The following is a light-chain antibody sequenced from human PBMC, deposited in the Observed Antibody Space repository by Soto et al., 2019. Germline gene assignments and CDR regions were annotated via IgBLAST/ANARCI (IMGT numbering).Light chain of an antibody. V-gene: IGKV3-20*01. CDR1: QTVNRNY. CDR3: QQYADSPLT. J-gene: IGKJ4*01. CDR2: SAS. Sequence: EIVLTQSPGTLSLSPGERATLSCRASQTVNRNYLGWYQQKPGQVPRFLIHSASDRATGTPDRFSGSGSGTDFTLTISRLEPEDFAVYYCQQYADSPLTFGGGTKVEI.